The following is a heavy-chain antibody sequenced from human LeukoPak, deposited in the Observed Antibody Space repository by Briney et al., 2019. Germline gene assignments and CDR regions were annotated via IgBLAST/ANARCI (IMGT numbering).Heavy chain of an antibody. J-gene: IGHJ6*02. CDR2: INHSGST. D-gene: IGHD3-22*01. V-gene: IGHV4-34*01. CDR1: GGSFSGYY. Sequence: PSETLSLTCAVYGGSFSGYYWSWIRQPPGKGLEWIGEINHSGSTNYNPSLKSRVTISVDTSKNQFSLKLSSVTAADTAVYYCARTPYYYDSSGYQGYYYGMDVWGQGTTVTVSS. CDR3: ARTPYYYDSSGYQGYYYGMDV.